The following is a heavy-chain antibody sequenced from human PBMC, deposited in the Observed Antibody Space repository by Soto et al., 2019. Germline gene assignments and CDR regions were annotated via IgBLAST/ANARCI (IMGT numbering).Heavy chain of an antibody. Sequence: ASVKVSCKASGYTFTSYDINWVPQATGQGLEWMGWMNPNSGNTGYAQKFQGRVTMTRNTSISTAYMELSSLRSEDTAVYYCARMRARAARRINYYYGMDVWGQGTRSPSP. CDR1: GYTFTSYD. CDR2: MNPNSGNT. CDR3: ARMRARAARRINYYYGMDV. J-gene: IGHJ6*02. D-gene: IGHD6-6*01. V-gene: IGHV1-8*01.